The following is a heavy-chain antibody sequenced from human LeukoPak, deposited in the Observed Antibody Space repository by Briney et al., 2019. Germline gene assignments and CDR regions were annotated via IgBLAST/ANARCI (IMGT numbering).Heavy chain of an antibody. V-gene: IGHV4-59*08. D-gene: IGHD2-2*01. CDR3: ARRARYCSSTSCSHHWYFDL. CDR1: GGSISSYY. CDR2: IYYSGST. Sequence: SETLSLTCTVSGGSISSYYWSWIRQPPGKGLEWIGYIYYSGSTNYNPSLKSRVTISVDTSKNQFSLKLSSVTAADTAVYYCARRARYCSSTSCSHHWYFDLWGRGTLVTVSS. J-gene: IGHJ2*01.